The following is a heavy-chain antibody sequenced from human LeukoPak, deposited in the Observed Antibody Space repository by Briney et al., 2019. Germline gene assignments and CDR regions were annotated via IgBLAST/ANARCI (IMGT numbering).Heavy chain of an antibody. J-gene: IGHJ3*02. Sequence: KPSENLSLNCAVSGYSISSGYSWGWIRQPPGKGLEWIWSIYHSGSTYYNPSLKSRVTISLDTSKNQFSLRLSSVTVADTAVYYCARQDVGCSSASCYWALGAFDIWGQGTMVTVSS. D-gene: IGHD2-2*01. CDR2: IYHSGST. CDR3: ARQDVGCSSASCYWALGAFDI. CDR1: GYSISSGYS. V-gene: IGHV4-38-2*01.